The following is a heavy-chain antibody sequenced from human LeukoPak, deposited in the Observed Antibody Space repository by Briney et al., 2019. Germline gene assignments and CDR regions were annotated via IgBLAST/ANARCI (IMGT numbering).Heavy chain of an antibody. CDR2: INLGDSET. V-gene: IGHV5-51*01. J-gene: IGHJ5*01. CDR3: ARRPYSGSPNWFDP. CDR1: GHRFTNHW. D-gene: IGHD1-26*01. Sequence: GESLKTSCEAVGHRFTNHWIGWVRQRPGEGLEWMGIINLGDSETHYTPSFQDQVTFSLDKSTNTAYLQWRTLKASDTAMYYCARRPYSGSPNWFDPWGRGTLVTVSS.